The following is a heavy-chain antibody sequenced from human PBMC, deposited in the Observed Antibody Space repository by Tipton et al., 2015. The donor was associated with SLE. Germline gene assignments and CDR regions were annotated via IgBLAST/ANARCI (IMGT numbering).Heavy chain of an antibody. J-gene: IGHJ3*02. CDR1: GGSFSGYY. D-gene: IGHD4-23*01. CDR3: ARHIDYGGNGCAFDI. CDR2: INHSGST. Sequence: TLSLTRAVYGGSFSGYYWSWIRQPPGKGLEWIGEINHSGSTNYNPSLKSRVTISVDTSKNQFSLKLSSVTAADTAVYYCARHIDYGGNGCAFDIWGQGTMVTVSS. V-gene: IGHV4-34*01.